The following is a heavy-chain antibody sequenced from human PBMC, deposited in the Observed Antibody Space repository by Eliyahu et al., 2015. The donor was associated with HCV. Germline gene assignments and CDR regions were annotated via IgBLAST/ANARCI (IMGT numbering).Heavy chain of an antibody. CDR3: TSQKFTYSSGWSYFDY. J-gene: IGHJ4*02. V-gene: IGHV3-49*03. Sequence: EVQVVESGGGLVQPGRSLRLSCTTSGFTFGDYAMNWLSWFRQAPGKGXEWVGFIRGKGYGGTXEYVASVKGRFTISRDDSKSIAYLQMNSLKTEDTAVYYCTSQKFTYSSGWSYFDYWGRGTLVTVSS. D-gene: IGHD6-19*01. CDR2: IRGKGYGGTX. CDR1: GFTFGDYA.